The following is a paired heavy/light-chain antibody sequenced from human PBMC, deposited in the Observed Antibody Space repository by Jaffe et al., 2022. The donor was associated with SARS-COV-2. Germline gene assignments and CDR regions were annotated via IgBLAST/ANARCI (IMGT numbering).Light chain of an antibody. CDR3: QQLNSYPS. Sequence: DIQLTQSPSFLSASVGDRVTITCRASQGISSYLAWYQQKPGKAPKLLIYAASTLQSGVPSRFSGSGSGTEFTLTISSLQPEDFATYYCQQLNSYPSFGPGTKVDIK. J-gene: IGKJ3*01. V-gene: IGKV1-9*01. CDR1: QGISSY. CDR2: AAS.
Heavy chain of an antibody. J-gene: IGHJ6*02. D-gene: IGHD3-3*01. CDR3: ARGDDDFWSGPDPDYYYYYGMDV. CDR1: GFTFSSYS. Sequence: EVQLVESGGGLVKPGGSLRLSCAASGFTFSSYSMNWVRQAPGKGLEWVSSISSSSSYIYYADSVKGRFTISRDNAKNSLYLQMNSLRAEDTAVYYCARGDDDFWSGPDPDYYYYYGMDVWGQGTTVTVSS. CDR2: ISSSSSYI. V-gene: IGHV3-21*01.